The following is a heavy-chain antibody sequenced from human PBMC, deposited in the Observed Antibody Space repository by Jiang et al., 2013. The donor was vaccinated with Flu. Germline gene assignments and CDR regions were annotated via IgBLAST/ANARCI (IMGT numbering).Heavy chain of an antibody. CDR3: ARHGGPWESADY. CDR2: IDPLDSYV. V-gene: IGHV5-10-1*01. Sequence: GAEVKKPGESLRISCKGSGYSFTNYWISWVRQMPGKGLEWMGRIDPLDSYVDYSPSLQGHVTISADKSITAAYLQWGSLKASDTAVYYCARHGGPWESADYWGQGTRSPSPQ. J-gene: IGHJ4*02. CDR1: GYSFTNYW. D-gene: IGHD1-26*01.